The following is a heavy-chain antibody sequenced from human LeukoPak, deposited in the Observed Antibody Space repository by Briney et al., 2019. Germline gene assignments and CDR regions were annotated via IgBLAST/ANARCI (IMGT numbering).Heavy chain of an antibody. CDR3: ARTYSSSWYRIYYYYYMDV. D-gene: IGHD6-13*01. J-gene: IGHJ6*03. CDR2: IYYSGST. V-gene: IGHV4-59*01. CDR1: GGSISSYY. Sequence: PSETLSLTCTVSGGSISSYYWSWIRQPPGKGLEWIGYIYYSGSTNYNPSLKSRVTISVDTSKNQFSLKLSSVTAADTAVYYCARTYSSSWYRIYYYYYMDVWGKGTTVTVSS.